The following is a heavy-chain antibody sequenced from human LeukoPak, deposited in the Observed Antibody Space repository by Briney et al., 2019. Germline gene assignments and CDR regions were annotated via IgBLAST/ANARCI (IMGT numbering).Heavy chain of an antibody. CDR3: ARRPWIAARPTEFDY. D-gene: IGHD6-6*01. J-gene: IGHJ4*02. V-gene: IGHV4-34*01. CDR2: INHSGST. Sequence: PSETLSLTCAVYGGSFSGYYWSWIRQPPGKGLEWIGEINHSGSTNYNPSLKSRVTIPVDTSKNQFSLKLSSVTAADTAVYYCARRPWIAARPTEFDYWGQGTLVTVSS. CDR1: GGSFSGYY.